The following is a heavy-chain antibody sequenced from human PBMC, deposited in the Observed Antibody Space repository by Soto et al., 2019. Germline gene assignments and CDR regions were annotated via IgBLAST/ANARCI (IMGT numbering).Heavy chain of an antibody. Sequence: EVQLLESGGCMVQPGGSLRLSCAASGFALSTYTMNWVRQAPGKWLEWVSSIIGSSGATDYADSVRGRFTISRDISAKSVFLQMDGLRVEDTAVYYCAKDKRPDGAWDMDYWGQGTLVTVSS. J-gene: IGHJ4*02. V-gene: IGHV3-23*01. CDR1: GFALSTYT. D-gene: IGHD1-1*01. CDR2: IIGSSGAT. CDR3: AKDKRPDGAWDMDY.